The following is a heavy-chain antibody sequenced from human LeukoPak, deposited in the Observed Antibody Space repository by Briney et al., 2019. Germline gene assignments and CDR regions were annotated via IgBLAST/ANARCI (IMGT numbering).Heavy chain of an antibody. J-gene: IGHJ6*02. Sequence: ASVKVSCKASGYTFTSYGISWVRQAPGQGLEWMGWISAYNGNTNYAQKLQGRVTMTTDTSASTAYMELRSLRSDDTAVYYCASWSTVTTTGYYYGMDVWGQGTTVTVSS. CDR3: ASWSTVTTTGYYYGMDV. CDR1: GYTFTSYG. V-gene: IGHV1-18*01. CDR2: ISAYNGNT. D-gene: IGHD4-17*01.